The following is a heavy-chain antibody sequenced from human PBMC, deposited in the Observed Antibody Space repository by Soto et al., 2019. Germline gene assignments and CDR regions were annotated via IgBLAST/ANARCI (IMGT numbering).Heavy chain of an antibody. CDR2: VHHSWGS. J-gene: IGHJ6*02. D-gene: IGHD1-26*01. CDR3: ARQGVGPLPGLVDV. Sequence: QVQLQESGPGLVKPSETMSLSCTVSGGSISSYYWSWFRQSPGKRMEWIGYVHHSWGSSYNPSLLSRVAISLDTSKSQFSLKVTSVTATDTAVYDCARQGVGPLPGLVDVWGQGTTVTVSS. V-gene: IGHV4-59*08. CDR1: GGSISSYY.